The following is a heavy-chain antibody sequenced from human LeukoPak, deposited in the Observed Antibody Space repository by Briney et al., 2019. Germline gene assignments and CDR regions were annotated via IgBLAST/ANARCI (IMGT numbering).Heavy chain of an antibody. V-gene: IGHV3-30*18. CDR3: AKARCQDT. J-gene: IGHJ5*02. CDR1: GFTFNSYG. Sequence: GGSLRLSYAASGFTFNSYGMHWVRQAPGKGLEWVAVISYDGSNKYYADSVKGRFTISRDNSKNTLYLQMNSLRAEDTAVYYCAKARCQDTWGQGTLVTVSS. D-gene: IGHD2-8*01. CDR2: ISYDGSNK.